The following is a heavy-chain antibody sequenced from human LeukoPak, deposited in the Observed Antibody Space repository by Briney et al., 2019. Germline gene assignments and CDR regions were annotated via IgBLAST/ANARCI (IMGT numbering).Heavy chain of an antibody. CDR3: ATDYNSNAYYLTS. Sequence: XSVKVSCKASGYTFTGHYLHWVRQAPGQGLEWMGRINPNNGGTNYAQKFQGRVSMTRDTSISTAYMELSGLRPDDTAVYYCATDYNSNAYYLTSWGQGTLVTVSS. V-gene: IGHV1-2*06. CDR2: INPNNGGT. CDR1: GYTFTGHY. J-gene: IGHJ5*02. D-gene: IGHD3-22*01.